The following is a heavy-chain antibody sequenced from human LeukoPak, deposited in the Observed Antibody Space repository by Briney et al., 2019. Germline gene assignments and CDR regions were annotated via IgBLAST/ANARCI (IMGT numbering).Heavy chain of an antibody. CDR2: IKQGGSEK. CDR3: ARERSSGSRAWNY. V-gene: IGHV3-7*01. D-gene: IGHD3-10*01. J-gene: IGHJ4*02. CDR1: GFTFSSYW. Sequence: PGGSLRLSCAASGFTFSSYWMSWVRQAPGKGLEWVANIKQGGSEKYYVDSVKGRFTISRDNAKNSLYLQMNSLRAEDTAVYYCARERSSGSRAWNYWGQGTLVTVSS.